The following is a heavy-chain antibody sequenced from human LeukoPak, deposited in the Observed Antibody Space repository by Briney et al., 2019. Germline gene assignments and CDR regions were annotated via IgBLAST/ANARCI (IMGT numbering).Heavy chain of an antibody. CDR2: IWYDGSNE. V-gene: IGHV3-33*01. D-gene: IGHD5-18*01. Sequence: GGSLRLSCAASGFTFSNSGIHWVRQAPGKGLEWVALIWYDGSNEYYADSVKGRFTTSRDNSKNTLYLQMTSLRAEDTAIYYCARGVGYSFGTGDYWGQGTLVTVSS. CDR1: GFTFSNSG. J-gene: IGHJ4*02. CDR3: ARGVGYSFGTGDY.